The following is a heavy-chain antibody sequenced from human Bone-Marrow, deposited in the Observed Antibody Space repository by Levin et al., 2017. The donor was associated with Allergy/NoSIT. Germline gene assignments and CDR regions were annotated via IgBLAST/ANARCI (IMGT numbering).Heavy chain of an antibody. V-gene: IGHV1-2*02. CDR2: INPNSGGT. Sequence: GESLKISCKASGYTFTDYYMNWVRQAPGQGLEWMGWINPNSGGTNYAQTFQGRVTMTRDTSISTAYMELTRLRSDDTAVYYCARDPDYYDRAFDIWGQGTRGTVSS. J-gene: IGHJ3*02. D-gene: IGHD3-22*01. CDR1: GYTFTDYY. CDR3: ARDPDYYDRAFDI.